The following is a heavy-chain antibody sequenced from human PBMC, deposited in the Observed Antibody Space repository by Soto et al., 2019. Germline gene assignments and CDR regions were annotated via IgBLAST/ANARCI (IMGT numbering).Heavy chain of an antibody. CDR1: GGSISGYY. D-gene: IGHD3-10*01. J-gene: IGHJ4*02. V-gene: IGHV4-59*01. Sequence: QVQLQESGPGLVRPSETLSLTCTVSGGSISGYYWSWIRQPPGKELEWIGYIYYSGTTSYNPSLNCRVTMSVDTSKNQVSLKVNSVTAADTAVYYCARESYYGSGATVVAYWGQGTLVTVSS. CDR3: ARESYYGSGATVVAY. CDR2: IYYSGTT.